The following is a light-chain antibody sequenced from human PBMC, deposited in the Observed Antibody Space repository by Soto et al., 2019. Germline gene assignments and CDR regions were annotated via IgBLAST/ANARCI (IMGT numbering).Light chain of an antibody. V-gene: IGLV1-40*01. Sequence: QSVLTQPPSVSGAPGQRVTISCTGSSSNIGAGYTVHWYQQLPGTAPKLVIYGNSNRPSGVPDRFSGSKSGTSASLAITGLQAEDEADYYCQSYDSSLSGGVFGTGTKVTVL. J-gene: IGLJ1*01. CDR3: QSYDSSLSGGV. CDR2: GNS. CDR1: SSNIGAGYT.